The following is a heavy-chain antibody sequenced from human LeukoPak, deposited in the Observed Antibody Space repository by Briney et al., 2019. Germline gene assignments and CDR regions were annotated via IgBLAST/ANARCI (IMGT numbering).Heavy chain of an antibody. Sequence: SSVKVSCKASGYTFTSYYMHWVRQAPGQGLEWMGIINPSGGSTSYAQKFQGRVTMTRDTSTSTVYMELSSLRSEDTAVYYCARDLKGPINGVSAFFGYWGQGTLVTVSS. CDR2: INPSGGST. CDR1: GYTFTSYY. D-gene: IGHD2-8*01. J-gene: IGHJ4*02. CDR3: ARDLKGPINGVSAFFGY. V-gene: IGHV1-46*03.